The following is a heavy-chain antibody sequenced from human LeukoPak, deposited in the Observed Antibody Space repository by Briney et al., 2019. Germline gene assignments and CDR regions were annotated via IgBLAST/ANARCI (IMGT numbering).Heavy chain of an antibody. D-gene: IGHD7-27*01. CDR3: AKDGGLWVSAHWGDS. V-gene: IGHV3-74*01. CDR2: LNIDGSST. Sequence: GGSLRLSCAASGFTFSSYWMHWVRQAPGKGLVWVSRLNIDGSSTSYADSVKGRFTVSRDDSKNTLYLQMNSLRAEDTAVYYCAKDGGLWVSAHWGDSWGRGTLVTVSS. CDR1: GFTFSSYW. J-gene: IGHJ4*02.